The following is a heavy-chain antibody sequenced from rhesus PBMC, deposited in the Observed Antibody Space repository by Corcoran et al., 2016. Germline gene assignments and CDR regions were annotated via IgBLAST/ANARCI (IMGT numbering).Heavy chain of an antibody. CDR3: ASPVRYRFDV. J-gene: IGHJ5-1*01. Sequence: QVQLQESGPGLVKPSETLFLTCAVYGGSLRSSCWYWIRQSPGKGLEWVGEINGYTGTTKYNPSLQSRVTSSQDVSRKQFSLKLTSVTAADTAVYYCASPVRYRFDVWGPGVLVSVSS. V-gene: IGHV4-80*01. CDR2: INGYTGTT. CDR1: GGSLRSSC.